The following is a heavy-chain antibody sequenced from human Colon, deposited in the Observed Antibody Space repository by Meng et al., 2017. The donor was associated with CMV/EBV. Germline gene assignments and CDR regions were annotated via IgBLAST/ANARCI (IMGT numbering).Heavy chain of an antibody. D-gene: IGHD3-22*01. V-gene: IGHV1-18*01. Sequence: ASVKVSCKASGYTFTVYGITWVRQAPGQGLEWMGWITTYNGNTNYAQKLQGRVTMTTDTSTSTAYMELRSLRSDDTAVYYCAHYYDSSGTIGYWGQGTLVTVSS. CDR1: GYTFTVYG. CDR3: AHYYDSSGTIGY. J-gene: IGHJ4*02. CDR2: ITTYNGNT.